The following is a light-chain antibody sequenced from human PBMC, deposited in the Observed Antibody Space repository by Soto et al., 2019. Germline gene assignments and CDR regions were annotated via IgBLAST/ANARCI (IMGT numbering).Light chain of an antibody. V-gene: IGLV2-14*01. Sequence: QSVLTQPASVSGSPGQSITISCTGTSSDVGGYNYVSWYQQHPGKAPKLMIYEVSNRPSGVSNRFSGSKSGNTASLTISGLQAEDEAGYYCSSYTSIITLYVFGSGTKVTVL. J-gene: IGLJ1*01. CDR1: SSDVGGYNY. CDR3: SSYTSIITLYV. CDR2: EVS.